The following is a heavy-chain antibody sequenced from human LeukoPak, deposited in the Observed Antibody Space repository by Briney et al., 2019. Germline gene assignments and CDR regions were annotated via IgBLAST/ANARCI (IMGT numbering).Heavy chain of an antibody. V-gene: IGHV1-8*01. J-gene: IGHJ5*02. CDR2: MNPNSGNT. D-gene: IGHD3-10*01. Sequence: ASVTVSCKASGYTFTSYDINWVRQATGQGLEWMGWMNPNSGNTGYAQKFQGRVTMTRNTSISTAYTELSSLRSEDTAVHYCARGNSYYYGSGKGFFDPWGQGTLVTVSS. CDR1: GYTFTSYD. CDR3: ARGNSYYYGSGKGFFDP.